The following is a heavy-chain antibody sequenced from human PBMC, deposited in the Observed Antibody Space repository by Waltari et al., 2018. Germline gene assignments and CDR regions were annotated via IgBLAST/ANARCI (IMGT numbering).Heavy chain of an antibody. V-gene: IGHV4-34*01. J-gene: IGHJ4*02. CDR1: GGSFSGYY. CDR2: INHSGST. Sequence: QAQLQQWGAGLLKPSETLSLTCAVYGGSFSGYYWSWIRQPPGKGLEWIGEINHSGSTNYNPSLKSRVTISVDTSKNQFSLKLSSVTAADTAVYYCARGTPGTYFDYWGQGTLVTVSS. CDR3: ARGTPGTYFDY.